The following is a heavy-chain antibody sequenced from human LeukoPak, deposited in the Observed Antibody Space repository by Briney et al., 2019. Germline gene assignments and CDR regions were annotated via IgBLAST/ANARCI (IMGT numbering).Heavy chain of an antibody. Sequence: GGSLRLSCAASGFPFSSYGLHWVRQAPGKGLEWVAFIRYDGSTKFYADSVRGRFTISRDNSMNTLYLQMNSLRGEDTAVYYCARDERRAAAGTAIDAFDIWGQGTMVTVSS. D-gene: IGHD6-13*01. V-gene: IGHV3-30*02. CDR1: GFPFSSYG. CDR2: IRYDGSTK. CDR3: ARDERRAAAGTAIDAFDI. J-gene: IGHJ3*02.